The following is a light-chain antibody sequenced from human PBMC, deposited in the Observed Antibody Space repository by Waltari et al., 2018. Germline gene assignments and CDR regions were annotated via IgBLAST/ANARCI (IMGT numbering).Light chain of an antibody. CDR2: VNSDGSH. Sequence: QLVLTQSPSASASLGASVKLTCTLSSGHSSNIIAWHQQQPEKGPRYLMKVNSDGSHSKGDEIPARFSVSSSGAERYLTISSLQSEDEADYYCQTGGHGTWVFGGGTKLTVL. CDR1: SGHSSNI. J-gene: IGLJ3*02. V-gene: IGLV4-69*01. CDR3: QTGGHGTWV.